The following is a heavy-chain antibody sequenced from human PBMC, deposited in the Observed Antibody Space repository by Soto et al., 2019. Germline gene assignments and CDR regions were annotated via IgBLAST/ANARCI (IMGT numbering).Heavy chain of an antibody. J-gene: IGHJ6*02. Sequence: QVKLVQSGAEVKKPGASVKVSCKASGYTFTTYALHWVRQAPGQRPEWMGWINPASGHTKYSKKFQDRVTITRDTSAITGYMELSSLRSEDTAVYYCGRSVVGATGEILYNAMDVWGQGTTVTVSS. CDR2: INPASGHT. CDR1: GYTFTTYA. D-gene: IGHD1-26*01. CDR3: GRSVVGATGEILYNAMDV. V-gene: IGHV1-3*01.